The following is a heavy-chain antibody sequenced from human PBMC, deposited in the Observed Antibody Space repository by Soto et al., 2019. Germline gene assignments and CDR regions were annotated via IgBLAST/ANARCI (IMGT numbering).Heavy chain of an antibody. Sequence: SVKVSCKASGGTFCSYAISWVRQAPGQGLEWMGGIIPIFGTANYAQKFQGRVTITADESTSTAYMELSSLRSEDTAVYYCARAETNKITMIVVVPIGWNYCGQGTLVTVSS. CDR1: GGTFCSYA. CDR2: IIPIFGTA. D-gene: IGHD3-22*01. CDR3: ARAETNKITMIVVVPIGWNY. V-gene: IGHV1-69*13. J-gene: IGHJ4*02.